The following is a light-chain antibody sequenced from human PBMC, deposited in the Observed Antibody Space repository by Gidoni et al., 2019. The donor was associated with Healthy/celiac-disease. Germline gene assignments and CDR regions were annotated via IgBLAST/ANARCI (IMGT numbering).Light chain of an antibody. V-gene: IGLV2-14*01. CDR3: SSYTSSSKGV. CDR2: EVS. CDR1: RSDVGGYNY. J-gene: IGLJ1*01. Sequence: QSALTQPASVSGSPGQAITISCTGTRSDVGGYNYVSWYQQHPGKAPKLMLYEVSNRPSGVSNRFSGSKSGNTASLTISGLQAEDEADYYCSSYTSSSKGVFVTGTKVTVL.